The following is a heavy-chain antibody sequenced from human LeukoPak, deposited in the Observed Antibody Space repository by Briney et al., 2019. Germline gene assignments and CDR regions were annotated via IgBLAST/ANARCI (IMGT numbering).Heavy chain of an antibody. J-gene: IGHJ4*02. CDR3: ARGSRDGYHRSLGDY. CDR2: ISSSGSTI. Sequence: GGSLRLSCAASGFTFSDYYMSWIRQAPGKGLEWVSYISSSGSTIYYADSVKGRFTISRDNAKNSLYLQMNSLRAEDTAVYYCARGSRDGYHRSLGDYWGQGTLVTVSS. D-gene: IGHD5-24*01. V-gene: IGHV3-11*04. CDR1: GFTFSDYY.